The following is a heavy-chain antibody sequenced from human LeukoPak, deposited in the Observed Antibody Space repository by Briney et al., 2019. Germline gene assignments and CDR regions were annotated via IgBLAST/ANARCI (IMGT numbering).Heavy chain of an antibody. CDR1: GFTFSIYA. Sequence: PGGSLRLSCAASGFTFSIYAMNWVPQAPGKGLEGGSVISGSGDSTYYADSVKGRFTISRDNSNNTLYLQMNSVRAEDTAVYYCAKDLYGDYSSDYWGQGALVTVSS. J-gene: IGHJ4*02. D-gene: IGHD4-17*01. V-gene: IGHV3-23*01. CDR2: ISGSGDST. CDR3: AKDLYGDYSSDY.